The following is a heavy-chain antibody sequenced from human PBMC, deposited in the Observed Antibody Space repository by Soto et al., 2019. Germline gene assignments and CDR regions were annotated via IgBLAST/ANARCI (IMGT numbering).Heavy chain of an antibody. CDR3: AKGMGDYELTPIDY. Sequence: GGSLRLSCAASGFTFSSYGMHWVRQAPGKGLEWVAVISYDGSNKYYADSVKGRFTISRDNSKNTLYLQMNSLRAEDTAVYYCAKGMGDYELTPIDYWGQGTLVTVSS. D-gene: IGHD4-17*01. CDR2: ISYDGSNK. CDR1: GFTFSSYG. V-gene: IGHV3-30*18. J-gene: IGHJ4*02.